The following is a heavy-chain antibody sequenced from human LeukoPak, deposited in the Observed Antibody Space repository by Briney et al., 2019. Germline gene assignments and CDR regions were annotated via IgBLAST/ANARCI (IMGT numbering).Heavy chain of an antibody. V-gene: IGHV3-48*03. J-gene: IGHJ5*02. Sequence: PGGSLRLSCAASGFTFSSYEMNWVRQAPGKGLEWVSYISSSGSTIYYADSVKGRFTISRDNAKNSLYLQMNSLRAEDTAVYYCARDGPNYAQKYNWFDPWGQGTLVTVSS. CDR2: ISSSGSTI. CDR1: GFTFSSYE. CDR3: ARDGPNYAQKYNWFDP. D-gene: IGHD2-2*01.